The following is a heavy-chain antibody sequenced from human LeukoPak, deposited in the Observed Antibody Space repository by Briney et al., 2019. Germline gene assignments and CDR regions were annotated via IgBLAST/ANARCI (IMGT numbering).Heavy chain of an antibody. Sequence: GGSLRLSCAASGFTVSSNYMSWVRQAPGKGLEWVSVIYSGGSTYYADSVKGRFTISRDNSKNALYLQMNSLRAEDTAVYYCAAGSVVTGFDYWGQGTLVTVSS. CDR1: GFTVSSNY. D-gene: IGHD4-23*01. V-gene: IGHV3-53*01. J-gene: IGHJ4*02. CDR2: IYSGGST. CDR3: AAGSVVTGFDY.